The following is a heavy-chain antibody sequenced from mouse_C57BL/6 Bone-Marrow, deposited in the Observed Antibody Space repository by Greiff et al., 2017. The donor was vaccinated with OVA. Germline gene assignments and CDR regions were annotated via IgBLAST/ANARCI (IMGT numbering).Heavy chain of an antibody. CDR1: GYAFSSYW. V-gene: IGHV1-80*01. Sequence: QVQLQQSGAELVKPGASVKISCKASGYAFSSYWMHWVKQRPGKGLEWIGQIYPGDGDTNYNGKFKGKATLTADKSSSTAYMQLSSLTSEDSAVYFCASYTLWFAYWGQGTLVTVSA. J-gene: IGHJ3*01. CDR3: ASYTLWFAY. D-gene: IGHD5-1-1*01. CDR2: IYPGDGDT.